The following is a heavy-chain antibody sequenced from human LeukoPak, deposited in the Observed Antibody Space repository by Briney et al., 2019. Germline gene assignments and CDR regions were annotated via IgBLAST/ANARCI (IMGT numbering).Heavy chain of an antibody. Sequence: PSETLSLTCTVSGGSISSSSYFWGWIRQPPGKGLEWIGSIYYSGNTYYNPSLKSRVTISVDTSKNQFSLKLSSVTAADTAVYYCGSYYRGWFDPWGQGTLVTVSS. V-gene: IGHV4-39*07. D-gene: IGHD3-22*01. J-gene: IGHJ5*02. CDR3: GSYYRGWFDP. CDR2: IYYSGNT. CDR1: GGSISSSSYF.